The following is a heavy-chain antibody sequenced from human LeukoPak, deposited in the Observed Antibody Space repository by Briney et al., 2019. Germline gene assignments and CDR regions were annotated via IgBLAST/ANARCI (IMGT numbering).Heavy chain of an antibody. J-gene: IGHJ4*02. Sequence: SETLSLTCTVSGGSISGYYWTWIGQPPGKGLEWIGYMYYSGSTSYNPSLKSRVTISVDASKNQFSLKLSSVTAADTAVYYCARGRRGYYNYWGQGTLVTVSS. V-gene: IGHV4-59*12. CDR2: MYYSGST. CDR1: GGSISGYY. D-gene: IGHD3-22*01. CDR3: ARGRRGYYNY.